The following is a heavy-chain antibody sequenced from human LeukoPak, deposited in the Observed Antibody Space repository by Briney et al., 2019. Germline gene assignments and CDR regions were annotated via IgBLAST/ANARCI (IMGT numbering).Heavy chain of an antibody. CDR2: ISGSGGST. Sequence: GGSLRLSCAASGFTFSSYAMSWVHQAPGKGLEWVSAISGSGGSTYYADSVKGRFTISRDNSKNTLYLQMNSLRAEDTAVYYCAKRGVPAAILGIAAAGTHFDYWGQGTLVTVSS. V-gene: IGHV3-23*01. CDR3: AKRGVPAAILGIAAAGTHFDY. D-gene: IGHD6-13*01. J-gene: IGHJ4*02. CDR1: GFTFSSYA.